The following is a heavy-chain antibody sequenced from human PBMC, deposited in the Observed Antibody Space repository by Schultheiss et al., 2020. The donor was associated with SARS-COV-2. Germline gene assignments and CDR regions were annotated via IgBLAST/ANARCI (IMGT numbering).Heavy chain of an antibody. Sequence: SETLSLTCTVSGGSISSYYWSWIRQPPGKGLEWFGYIYYSGSTNYNPSLKSRVTISVDTSKNQFSLKLSSVTAADTAVYYCARGSRAAAGVDYWGQGTLVTVSS. CDR3: ARGSRAAAGVDY. CDR1: GGSISSYY. CDR2: IYYSGST. J-gene: IGHJ4*02. V-gene: IGHV4-59*12. D-gene: IGHD6-13*01.